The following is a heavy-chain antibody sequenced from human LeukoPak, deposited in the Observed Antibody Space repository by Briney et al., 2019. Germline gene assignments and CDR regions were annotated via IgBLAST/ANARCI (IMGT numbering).Heavy chain of an antibody. CDR2: IYYSGST. V-gene: IGHV4-39*07. CDR3: ASISMVRGVRTST. CDR1: GGSISSSSYY. Sequence: SETLSLTCTVSGGSISSSSYYWGWIRQPPGKGLEWIGSIYYSGSTYYNPSLKSRVTISVDTSKNQFSLKLSSVTAADTAVYYCASISMVRGVRTSTWGQGTLVTVSS. D-gene: IGHD3-10*01. J-gene: IGHJ5*02.